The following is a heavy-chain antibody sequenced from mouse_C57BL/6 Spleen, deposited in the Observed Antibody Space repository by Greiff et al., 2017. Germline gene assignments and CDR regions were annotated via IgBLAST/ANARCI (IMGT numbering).Heavy chain of an antibody. V-gene: IGHV1-19*01. Sequence: VQLQQSGPVLVKPGASVKMSCKASGYTFTDYYMNWVKQSHGKSLEWIGVINPYNGGTSYNQKFKGKATLTVDKSSSTAYMELNSLTSEDSAVYYCARTGLLFDYWGQGTTLTVSS. CDR1: GYTFTDYY. CDR2: INPYNGGT. D-gene: IGHD2-13*01. J-gene: IGHJ2*01. CDR3: ARTGLLFDY.